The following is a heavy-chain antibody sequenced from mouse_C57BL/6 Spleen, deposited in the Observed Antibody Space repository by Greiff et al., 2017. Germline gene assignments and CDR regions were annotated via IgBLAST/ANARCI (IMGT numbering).Heavy chain of an antibody. CDR3: ARPHNGYYLAWFAY. CDR1: GFTFSDYG. J-gene: IGHJ3*01. CDR2: ISSGSSTI. V-gene: IGHV5-17*01. Sequence: EVNVVESGGGLVKPGGSLKLSCAASGFTFSDYGMHWVRQAPEKGLEWVAYISSGSSTIYYADTVKGRFTISRDNAKNTLFLQMTSLRSEDTAMYYCARPHNGYYLAWFAYWGQGTLVTVSA. D-gene: IGHD2-3*01.